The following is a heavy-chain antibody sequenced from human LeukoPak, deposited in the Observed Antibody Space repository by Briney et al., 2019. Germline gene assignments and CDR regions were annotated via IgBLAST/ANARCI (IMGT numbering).Heavy chain of an antibody. D-gene: IGHD3-3*01. J-gene: IGHJ4*02. V-gene: IGHV4-59*01. Sequence: PSETLSLTCIVSGDSITRYYWSWIRQPPGKGLEWIGYIYYSGSTDYSPSTNYSPSLKSRVTMSVDTSKNHFSLRLNSVTAADTAVYYCARGAAYYDFWSGYYGRPVDFDYWGQGTLVTVSS. CDR3: ARGAAYYDFWSGYYGRPVDFDY. CDR1: GDSITRYY. CDR2: IYYSGSTDYSPST.